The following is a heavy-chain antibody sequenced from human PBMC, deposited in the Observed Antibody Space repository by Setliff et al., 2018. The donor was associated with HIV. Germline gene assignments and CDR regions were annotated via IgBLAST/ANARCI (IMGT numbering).Heavy chain of an antibody. CDR3: ASILETATNWGALRFDP. CDR2: IRNDGSYK. D-gene: IGHD3-16*01. CDR1: GFTFSFYG. J-gene: IGHJ5*02. V-gene: IGHV3-30*02. Sequence: PGESLRLSCATSGFTFSFYGMHWVCQAPGKGLEWVASIRNDGSYKYYADSVKGRFTISRDNSKNRLYLQMNSLRAEDTAVYYCASILETATNWGALRFDPWGQGTLVTVSS.